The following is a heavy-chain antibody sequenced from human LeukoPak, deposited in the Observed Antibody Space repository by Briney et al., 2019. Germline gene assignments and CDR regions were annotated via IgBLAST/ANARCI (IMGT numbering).Heavy chain of an antibody. V-gene: IGHV4-38-2*01. CDR2: MYHTGTT. Sequence: SDTLSLTCGVSGYSITSGYYWGWIRQPPGKGLEWIASMYHTGTTYYNPSLKSRVTISVDTSKNQLSLGLTSVTAADTAVYYCTRLKWGDWFDPWGQGTLVTVSS. J-gene: IGHJ5*02. CDR3: TRLKWGDWFDP. CDR1: GYSITSGYY. D-gene: IGHD1-26*01.